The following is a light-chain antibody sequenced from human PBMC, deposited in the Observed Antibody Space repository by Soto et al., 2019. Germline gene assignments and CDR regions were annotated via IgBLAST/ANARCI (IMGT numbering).Light chain of an antibody. V-gene: IGKV1-5*01. CDR1: QSISSW. J-gene: IGKJ1*01. CDR3: QQYNSYSGA. CDR2: DAS. Sequence: DIQMTQSPSTLSASVGDRATITCRASQSISSWWAWYQLKQGKAPKLLIYDASSLESGVPSWFSGSGSWTECTLTISSLQPDEFATYYCQQYNSYSGAFGQGTKVEIK.